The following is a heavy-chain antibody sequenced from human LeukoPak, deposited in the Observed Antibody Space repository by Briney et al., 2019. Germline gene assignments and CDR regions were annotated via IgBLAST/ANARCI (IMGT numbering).Heavy chain of an antibody. CDR2: ISGSGDST. D-gene: IGHD2-21*02. Sequence: GRSLRLSCAASGFTFSTYAMSWVRQAPRKGLEWVSAISGSGDSTYYADSVKGRFTISRDNSKNTLYLQMNSLRAEDTAIYYCAKDGDLPVVVTEGFFDYWGQGSLVTVSA. J-gene: IGHJ4*02. V-gene: IGHV3-23*01. CDR1: GFTFSTYA. CDR3: AKDGDLPVVVTEGFFDY.